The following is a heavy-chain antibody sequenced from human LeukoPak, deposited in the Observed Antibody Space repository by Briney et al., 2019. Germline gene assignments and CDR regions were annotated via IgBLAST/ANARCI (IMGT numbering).Heavy chain of an antibody. CDR3: AKERDRDFVGGAFDI. D-gene: IGHD3-16*01. V-gene: IGHV3-23*01. CDR1: GLTFIYYG. J-gene: IGHJ3*02. Sequence: GGSLRLSCAASGLTFIYYGMSWVRQAPGKGLEWVSTISGSGGNTYYADSVRGRFTISRDNSKNTLYLQTNSLRAEDTAVYYCAKERDRDFVGGAFDIWGQGTLVTVSS. CDR2: ISGSGGNT.